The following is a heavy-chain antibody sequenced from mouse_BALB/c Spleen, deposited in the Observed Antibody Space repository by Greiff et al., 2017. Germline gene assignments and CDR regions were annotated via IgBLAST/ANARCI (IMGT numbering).Heavy chain of an antibody. V-gene: IGHV14-3*02. CDR2: IDPANGNT. J-gene: IGHJ3*01. D-gene: IGHD1-1*01. CDR3: AEGVTTGGFAY. CDR1: GFNITDTY. Sequence: EVQLQQSGAELVKPGASVKLSCTASGFNITDTYMHWVKQRPGQGLEWIGRIDPANGNTKYDPKFQGKATITADTYSNTAYLQLSSLTSEDTAVYYCAEGVTTGGFAYWGQGTLVTVAA.